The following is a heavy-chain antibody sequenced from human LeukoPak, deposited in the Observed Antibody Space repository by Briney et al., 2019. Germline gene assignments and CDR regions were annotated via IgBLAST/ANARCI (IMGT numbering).Heavy chain of an antibody. J-gene: IGHJ6*02. CDR3: ARVNSGGWYAVDGLDV. CDR2: ISSIDNYI. D-gene: IGHD6-19*01. CDR1: GFTFSDYS. Sequence: PGGSLRLSCAASGFTFSDYSMNWVRQAPGKGLEWVSSISSIDNYIYYAESVQGRFTISRDNAKNSLHLQMNSLRAEDTAVYYCARVNSGGWYAVDGLDVWGQGITVTVSS. V-gene: IGHV3-21*01.